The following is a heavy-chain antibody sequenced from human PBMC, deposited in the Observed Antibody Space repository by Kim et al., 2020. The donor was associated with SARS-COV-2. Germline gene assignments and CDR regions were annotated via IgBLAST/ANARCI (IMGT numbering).Heavy chain of an antibody. CDR2: IYHSGST. CDR1: GGSISSGGYS. Sequence: SETLSLTCAVSGGSISSGGYSWSWIRQPPGKGLEWIGYIYHSGSTYYNPSLKSRVTISVDRSKNQLSLKLSSVTAADTAVYYCARGIGYYDSSGLGYWGQGTLVTVSS. J-gene: IGHJ4*02. D-gene: IGHD3-22*01. CDR3: ARGIGYYDSSGLGY. V-gene: IGHV4-30-2*01.